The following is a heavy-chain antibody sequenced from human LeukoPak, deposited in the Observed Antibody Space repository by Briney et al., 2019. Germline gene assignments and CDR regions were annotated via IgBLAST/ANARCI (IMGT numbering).Heavy chain of an antibody. CDR3: ARGHYDLNT. D-gene: IGHD3-3*01. Sequence: SDTLSLTCTVSGGTINNYYWSWIRQPPGKGLEWIGYIFSSGSTNYNPSLKSRVTISVDTSNNQFSLTLTSVTAADTAVYYCARGHYDLNTWGQGTLVTVSS. J-gene: IGHJ5*02. CDR2: IFSSGST. V-gene: IGHV4-59*08. CDR1: GGTINNYY.